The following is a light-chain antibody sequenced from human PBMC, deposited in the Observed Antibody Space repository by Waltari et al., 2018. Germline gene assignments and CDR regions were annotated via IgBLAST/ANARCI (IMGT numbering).Light chain of an antibody. Sequence: DIVMTQTPPSLPVTPGELASLSCRSSQSLLHTDGRTYLYWYLQKPGQPPRLLIYRVSNRFSGVPDRFSGSGSGTDFTLKISRVEAEDVGVYYCMQTLQTPWTFGQGTKVEIK. CDR1: QSLLHTDGRTY. J-gene: IGKJ1*01. CDR3: MQTLQTPWT. CDR2: RVS. V-gene: IGKV2D-29*01.